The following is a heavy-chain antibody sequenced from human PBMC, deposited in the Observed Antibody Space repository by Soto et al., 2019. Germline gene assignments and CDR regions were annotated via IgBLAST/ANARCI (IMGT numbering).Heavy chain of an antibody. CDR2: INHSGST. D-gene: IGHD4-17*01. J-gene: IGHJ5*02. V-gene: IGHV4-34*01. CDR3: ARETYGDYVGYFDP. CDR1: GGCFSGYY. Sequence: SETLSLTCAVYGGCFSGYYWTWIRQPPGTGLEWIGEINHSGSTNYNPSLKSRVTISVDKSNNQFSLKVRSVTAADTAVYYCARETYGDYVGYFDPWGQGIQVTVSS.